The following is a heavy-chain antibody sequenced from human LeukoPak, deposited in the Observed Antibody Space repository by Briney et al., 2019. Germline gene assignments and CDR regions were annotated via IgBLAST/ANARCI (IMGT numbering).Heavy chain of an antibody. J-gene: IGHJ4*02. CDR2: INHNGNVN. CDR1: GFTFSSYW. V-gene: IGHV3-7*01. CDR3: ARENLAAAADY. Sequence: GGSLRLSCAASGFTFSSYWMNWARQAPGKGLEWVASINHNGNVNYYVDSVKGRFTISRDNAKNTLYLQMNSLRLEDTAVYYCARENLAAAADYWGQGTVVTVSS. D-gene: IGHD6-25*01.